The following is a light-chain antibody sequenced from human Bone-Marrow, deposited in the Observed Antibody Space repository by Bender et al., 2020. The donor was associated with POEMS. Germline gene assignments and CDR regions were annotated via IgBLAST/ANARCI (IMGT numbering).Light chain of an antibody. V-gene: IGLV2-23*01. CDR3: CSYASSGTWV. CDR2: EET. Sequence: QSALTQPASVSGSLGQSITISCTGTSSDVGGYEIVSWYQQYPGEAPKLIIYEETKRPSGVSDRFSGSKSGNTASLTISGLQAEDEADYYCCSYASSGTWVFGGGTTLTVL. CDR1: SSDVGGYEI. J-gene: IGLJ3*02.